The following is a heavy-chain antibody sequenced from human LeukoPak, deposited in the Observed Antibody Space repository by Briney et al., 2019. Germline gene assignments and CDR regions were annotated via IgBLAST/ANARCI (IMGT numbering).Heavy chain of an antibody. CDR1: GYRFSSYW. CDR3: ARQGSGYYFVQAFDI. Sequence: GEPLKISCKGSGYRFSSYWIGWVRQMPGKGLEWMGIIYPGDSDTRYRPSFQGQVTISVGTSISTAYLQWSSLKASDTAMYYCARQGSGYYFVQAFDIWGQGTMVTVSS. V-gene: IGHV5-51*01. CDR2: IYPGDSDT. D-gene: IGHD3-22*01. J-gene: IGHJ3*02.